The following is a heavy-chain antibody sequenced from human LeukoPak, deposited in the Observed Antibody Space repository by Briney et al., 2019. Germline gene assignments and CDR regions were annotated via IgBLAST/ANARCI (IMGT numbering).Heavy chain of an antibody. CDR3: AKHGGRHYFHYYGMDV. V-gene: IGHV3-23*01. Sequence: GGSLRLSCAASGFTFSSYAMSWVRQAPGKGLEWVSVISGSDGSTYYADSVKGRFTISRDNSKNTLYLQMNSLRAEDTAVYYCAKHGGRHYFHYYGMDVWGQGTTVTVSS. D-gene: IGHD3-10*01. CDR2: ISGSDGST. CDR1: GFTFSSYA. J-gene: IGHJ6*02.